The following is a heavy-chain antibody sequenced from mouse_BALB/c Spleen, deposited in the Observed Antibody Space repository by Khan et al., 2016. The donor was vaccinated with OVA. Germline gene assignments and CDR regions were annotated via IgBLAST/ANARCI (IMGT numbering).Heavy chain of an antibody. Sequence: EVELVESGGDLVKPGGSVKLSCAASGFTFSTYGMSWVRQTPDKRLEWVATVSSGGHYTNYPDTVKGRFTISRDNSKNTLYLQMSSLKSEDTAMFYCARIAYYGDSEGFAYWGQGTLVTVSA. V-gene: IGHV5-6*01. CDR1: GFTFSTYG. J-gene: IGHJ3*01. CDR3: ARIAYYGDSEGFAY. D-gene: IGHD1-2*01. CDR2: VSSGGHYT.